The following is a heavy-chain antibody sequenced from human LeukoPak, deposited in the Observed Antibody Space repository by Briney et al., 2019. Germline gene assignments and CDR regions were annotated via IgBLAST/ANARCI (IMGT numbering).Heavy chain of an antibody. V-gene: IGHV3-23*01. J-gene: IGHJ4*02. D-gene: IGHD4-23*01. CDR2: IRGDGVTT. Sequence: GGSLRLSCAASGFTFSSHGMNWVRQAPGKGLEWVSGIRGDGVTTYYADSVKGRFTISRDNSKNTLYLQMNSLRAEDTAVYYCVKGDGGVKYANWGQGTLVTVSS. CDR1: GFTFSSHG. CDR3: VKGDGGVKYAN.